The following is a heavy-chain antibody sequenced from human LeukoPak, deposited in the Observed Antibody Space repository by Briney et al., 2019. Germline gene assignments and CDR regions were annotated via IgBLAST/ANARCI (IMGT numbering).Heavy chain of an antibody. Sequence: GGSLRLSCAASGLTFSSYWTNWARQAPGKGLEWVSYISSSGSTIYYADSVKGRFTISRDNAKNSLYLQMNSLRAEDTAVYYCAREYYYDSSGYRLFDAFDIWGQGTMVTVSS. CDR3: AREYYYDSSGYRLFDAFDI. CDR2: ISSSGSTI. V-gene: IGHV3-48*04. CDR1: GLTFSSYW. D-gene: IGHD3-22*01. J-gene: IGHJ3*02.